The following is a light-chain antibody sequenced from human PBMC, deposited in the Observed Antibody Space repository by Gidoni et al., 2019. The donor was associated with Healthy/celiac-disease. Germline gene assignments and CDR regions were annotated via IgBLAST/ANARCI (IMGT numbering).Light chain of an antibody. V-gene: IGLV2-14*01. CDR3: SSYTSSSTPL. CDR1: SSDVGVYNY. Sequence: QPALTQPASVAGSPGQAITISCTGTSSDVGVYNYVSWYQQHPGKAPNLMLYEVSHRPSGVSNRFSGSKAGNTASLTISGLQAEDEADYYCSSYTSSSTPLFGGGTKLTVL. CDR2: EVS. J-gene: IGLJ2*01.